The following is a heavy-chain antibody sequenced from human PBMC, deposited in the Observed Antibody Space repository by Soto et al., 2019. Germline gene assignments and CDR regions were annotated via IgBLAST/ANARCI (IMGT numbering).Heavy chain of an antibody. CDR3: VHQYWNNNLYCFCL. J-gene: IGHJ2*01. V-gene: IGHV2-5*02. CDR2: IYWDDDK. Sequence: QITVKESVPKLVKPSHTLTLTCAFSGFSLSTSGVGVGWFRQPPGKAPEWLALIYWDDDKRYRQSLKSRLSITKDTCKDQVVFTMTTMDPVDTATYYCVHQYWNNNLYCFCLWGRGTLFPVSS. CDR1: GFSLSTSGVG. D-gene: IGHD1-1*01.